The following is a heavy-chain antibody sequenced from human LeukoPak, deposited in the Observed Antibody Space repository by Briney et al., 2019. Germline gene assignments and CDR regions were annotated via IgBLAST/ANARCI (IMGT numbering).Heavy chain of an antibody. CDR2: IYHSGST. D-gene: IGHD3-10*01. CDR3: ARGPLWFGELLYGAYFDY. Sequence: SETLSLTCAVSDGSISSSNWWSWVRQPPGKGLEWIGEIYHSGSTNYNPSLKSRVTISVDKSKNQFSLKLSSVTAADTAVYYCARGPLWFGELLYGAYFDYWGQGTLVTVSS. V-gene: IGHV4-4*02. J-gene: IGHJ4*02. CDR1: DGSISSSNW.